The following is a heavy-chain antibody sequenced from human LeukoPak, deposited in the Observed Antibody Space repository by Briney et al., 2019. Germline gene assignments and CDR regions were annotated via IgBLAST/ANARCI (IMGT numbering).Heavy chain of an antibody. CDR1: GGSISSNSYY. J-gene: IGHJ4*02. CDR2: IYYSGST. CDR3: ARHRGGRLAFDY. V-gene: IGHV4-39*01. Sequence: PSETLSLTCTVSGGSISSNSYYWGWIRQPPGKGLEWIGSIYYSGSTYYNPSLKSRVAISVDTSKNQFSLKLSSVTAADTAVYYCARHRGGRLAFDYWGQGTLVIVSS. D-gene: IGHD1-26*01.